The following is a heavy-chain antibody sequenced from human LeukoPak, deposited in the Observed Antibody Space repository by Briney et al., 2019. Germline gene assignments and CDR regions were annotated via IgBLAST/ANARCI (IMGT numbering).Heavy chain of an antibody. D-gene: IGHD2-2*01. Sequence: GGSLRLSCAASGFTFDDYGMSWVRQAPGKGLEWVSAISGSGGSTYYADSVKGRFTISRDNSKNTLYLQMNSLRAEDTAVYYCAKDRPAASRAFDYWGQGTLVTVSS. CDR2: ISGSGGST. J-gene: IGHJ4*02. V-gene: IGHV3-23*01. CDR3: AKDRPAASRAFDY. CDR1: GFTFDDYG.